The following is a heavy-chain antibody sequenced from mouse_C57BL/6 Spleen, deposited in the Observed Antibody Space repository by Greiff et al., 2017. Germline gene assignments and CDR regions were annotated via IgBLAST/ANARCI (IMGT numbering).Heavy chain of an antibody. CDR3: ASPIYYDYSWFAY. CDR2: ISSGGSYT. J-gene: IGHJ3*01. Sequence: EVMLVESGGDLVKPGGSLKLSCAASGFTFSSYGMSWVRQTPDKRLEWVATISSGGSYTYYPDSVKGRFTISRDNAKNTLYLQMSSLKSEDTAMYYCASPIYYDYSWFAYWGQGTLVTVSA. CDR1: GFTFSSYG. V-gene: IGHV5-6*01. D-gene: IGHD2-4*01.